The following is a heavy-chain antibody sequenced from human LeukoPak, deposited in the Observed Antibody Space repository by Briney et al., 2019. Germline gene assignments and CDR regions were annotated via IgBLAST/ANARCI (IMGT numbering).Heavy chain of an antibody. Sequence: SETLSLTCSVSGGSISGYYWSWIRQPPGKGLEWIGSIYYSGSTYYNPSLKSRVTISVDKSKNQFSLKLSSVTAADTAVYYCASAPAYYYYYYMDVWGKGTTVTVSS. CDR2: IYYSGST. V-gene: IGHV4-59*12. J-gene: IGHJ6*03. CDR3: ASAPAYYYYYYMDV. D-gene: IGHD2-2*01. CDR1: GGSISGYY.